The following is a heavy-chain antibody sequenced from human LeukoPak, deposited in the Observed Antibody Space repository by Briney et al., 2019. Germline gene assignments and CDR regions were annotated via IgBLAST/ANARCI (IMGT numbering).Heavy chain of an antibody. CDR2: IKQDASEK. CDR1: GFNFGGYW. Sequence: GGSLRLPCVASGFNFGGYWMSWVRQAPGKGLEWVANIKQDASEKYYVDSVKGRFTVSRDNSKNTLYLQMNSLRAEDTAVYYCAKGPYYYDSSGYPSIWGQGTMVTVSS. J-gene: IGHJ3*02. D-gene: IGHD3-22*01. V-gene: IGHV3-7*03. CDR3: AKGPYYYDSSGYPSI.